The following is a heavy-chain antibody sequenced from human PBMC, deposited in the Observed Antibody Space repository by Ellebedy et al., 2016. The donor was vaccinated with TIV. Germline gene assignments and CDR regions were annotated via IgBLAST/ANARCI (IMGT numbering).Heavy chain of an antibody. CDR1: GFPFSAYA. CDR3: ARGPVQFYYGSGIYYFDY. CDR2: ISGGDMRT. D-gene: IGHD3-10*01. J-gene: IGHJ4*02. V-gene: IGHV3-23*01. Sequence: GESLKISXTATGFPFSAYAMSWVRQAPGKGLEWVSAISGGDMRTWYADSVRGRFTISRDNSKNTVHLQMNSLRAEDTAVYFCARGPVQFYYGSGIYYFDYWGQGTLVTVSS.